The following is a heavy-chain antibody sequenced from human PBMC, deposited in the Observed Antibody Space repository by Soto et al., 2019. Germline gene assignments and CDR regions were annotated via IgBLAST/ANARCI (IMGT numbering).Heavy chain of an antibody. Sequence: GESLKISCKGSGYSFTSYWIGWVRQMPGKGLEWMGIIYPGDSDTRYSPSFQGQVTISADKSISTAYLQWGSLKASDTAMYYCARLDSEYQLLSYYYYYYMDVWGKGTTVTVSS. D-gene: IGHD2-2*01. CDR1: GYSFTSYW. V-gene: IGHV5-51*01. J-gene: IGHJ6*03. CDR3: ARLDSEYQLLSYYYYYYMDV. CDR2: IYPGDSDT.